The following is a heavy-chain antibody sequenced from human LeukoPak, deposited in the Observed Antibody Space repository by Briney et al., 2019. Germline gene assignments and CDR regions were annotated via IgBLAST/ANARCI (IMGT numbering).Heavy chain of an antibody. J-gene: IGHJ4*02. Sequence: GGSLRLSCAASGFTFSSYWTHWVRQAPGKGLVWVSRIKSDGRSTSYADSVKGRFTISRDNAKNTLYLQMNSLRAEDTAMYYCASSIAAAGDYWGQGTLVTVSS. CDR3: ASSIAAAGDY. D-gene: IGHD6-13*01. CDR2: IKSDGRST. CDR1: GFTFSSYW. V-gene: IGHV3-74*01.